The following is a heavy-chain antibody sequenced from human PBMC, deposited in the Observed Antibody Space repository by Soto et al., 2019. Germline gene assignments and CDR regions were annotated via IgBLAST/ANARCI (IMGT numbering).Heavy chain of an antibody. V-gene: IGHV3-21*01. D-gene: IGHD3-22*01. Sequence: EVQLLESGGDLVQPGGSLRLSCVASGFTFSSYSMNWVRQAPGKGLEWVSSISSSSSYIYYADSVKGRFTISRDNAKNSLYLQMNSLRAEDTAVYYCARGGSSGYYFDYWGQGTLVTVSS. CDR2: ISSSSSYI. CDR3: ARGGSSGYYFDY. CDR1: GFTFSSYS. J-gene: IGHJ4*02.